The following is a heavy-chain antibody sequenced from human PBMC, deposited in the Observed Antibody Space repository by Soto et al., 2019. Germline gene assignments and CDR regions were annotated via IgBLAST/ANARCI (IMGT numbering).Heavy chain of an antibody. Sequence: GGSLRLSCAASGFTFDDYAMHWVRQAPGKGLEWVSGISWNSGSIGYADSVKGRFTISRDNAKNSLYLQMNSLRAEDTALYYCAKDMATVSWGDDVWFDPWGQGTLVTVSS. CDR3: AKDMATVSWGDDVWFDP. CDR2: ISWNSGSI. J-gene: IGHJ5*02. CDR1: GFTFDDYA. D-gene: IGHD3-16*01. V-gene: IGHV3-9*01.